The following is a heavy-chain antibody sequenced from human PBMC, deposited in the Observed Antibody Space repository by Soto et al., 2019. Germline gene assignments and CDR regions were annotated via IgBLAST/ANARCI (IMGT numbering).Heavy chain of an antibody. J-gene: IGHJ3*02. CDR1: GFTFSNAW. D-gene: IGHD3-10*01. Sequence: PGGSLRLSCAASGFTFSNAWMSWVRQAPGKGLEWVGRIKSKTDGGTTDYAAPVKGRFTISRDDSKNTLYLQMNSLKTEDTAVYFFTASLGEFDFDIWGQGTMVTVSS. V-gene: IGHV3-15*01. CDR3: TASLGEFDFDI. CDR2: IKSKTDGGTT.